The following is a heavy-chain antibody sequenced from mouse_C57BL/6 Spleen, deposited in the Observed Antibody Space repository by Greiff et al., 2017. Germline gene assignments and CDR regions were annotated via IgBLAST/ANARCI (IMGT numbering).Heavy chain of an antibody. CDR3: ARGGDGYYVGY. D-gene: IGHD2-3*01. CDR2: IYPGSGNT. Sequence: QVQLQQSGPELVKPGASVKISCKASGYSFTSYYIHWVKQRPGQGLEWIGWIYPGSGNTKYNEKFKGKATLTADTSSSTAYMQLSSLTSEDSAVYYCARGGDGYYVGYWGQGTTLTVSS. J-gene: IGHJ2*01. CDR1: GYSFTSYY. V-gene: IGHV1-66*01.